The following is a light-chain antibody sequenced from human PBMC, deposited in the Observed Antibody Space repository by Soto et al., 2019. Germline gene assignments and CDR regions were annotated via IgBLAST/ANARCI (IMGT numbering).Light chain of an antibody. CDR3: QQYISYPWT. J-gene: IGKJ1*01. CDR1: QSITSW. Sequence: DIQMTQSPSALSASVGDRVTITCRASQSITSWLAWYQQKPRRAPKLLIYDASTLESGVPSRFSGSGSETEFTLTISSLQTDDFATYYCQQYISYPWTFDQGTKVEIK. CDR2: DAS. V-gene: IGKV1-5*01.